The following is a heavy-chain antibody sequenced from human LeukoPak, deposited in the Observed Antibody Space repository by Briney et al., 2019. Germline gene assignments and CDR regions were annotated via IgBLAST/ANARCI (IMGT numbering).Heavy chain of an antibody. J-gene: IGHJ4*02. CDR1: RGSISSGNYY. CDR3: ARGRDEYSSSWYVSYYFDY. CDR2: FHTRGST. D-gene: IGHD6-13*01. Sequence: SETLSLTCTVSRGSISSGNYYWSWIRQPAGKGLEWIGRFHTRGSTNYNPSLKSRVIISVDTSQNQFSLKLNSVTAADTAVYYCARGRDEYSSSWYVSYYFDYWGQGTLVTVSS. V-gene: IGHV4-61*02.